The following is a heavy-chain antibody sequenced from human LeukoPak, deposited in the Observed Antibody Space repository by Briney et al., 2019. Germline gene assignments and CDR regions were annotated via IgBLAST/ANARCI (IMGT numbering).Heavy chain of an antibody. D-gene: IGHD3-22*01. CDR2: ISGSGGST. CDR1: GFTFSSYG. CDR3: AKGYRAYSSNLYYYDSSGYQQDAFDI. V-gene: IGHV3-23*01. J-gene: IGHJ3*02. Sequence: PGGSLRLSCAASGFTFSSYGMSWVRQAPGKGLEWVSAISGSGGSTYYADSVKGRFTISRDNSKNTLYLQMNSLRAEDTAVYYCAKGYRAYSSNLYYYDSSGYQQDAFDIWGQGTMVTVSS.